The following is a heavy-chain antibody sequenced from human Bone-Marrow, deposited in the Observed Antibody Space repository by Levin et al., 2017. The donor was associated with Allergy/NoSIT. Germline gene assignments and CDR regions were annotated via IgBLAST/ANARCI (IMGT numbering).Heavy chain of an antibody. D-gene: IGHD2-2*01. Sequence: SGGSLRLSCAASGFTFSSYDMHWVRQATGRGLEWVSAIGTAADSYYSGSVKGRFTVSRDNAKNSFYLQMNSLRAVDTAVYYCARVALPRYCTSTSCSDSGYYFDYWGQGTLVTVSS. CDR1: GFTFSSYD. V-gene: IGHV3-13*04. CDR3: ARVALPRYCTSTSCSDSGYYFDY. J-gene: IGHJ4*02. CDR2: IGTAADS.